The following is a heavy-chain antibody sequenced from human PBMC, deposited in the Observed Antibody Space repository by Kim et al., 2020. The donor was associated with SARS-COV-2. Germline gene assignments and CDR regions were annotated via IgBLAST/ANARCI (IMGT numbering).Heavy chain of an antibody. CDR2: ISGNGGST. Sequence: GGSLRLSCAASGFTFSSYAMSWVRQAPGKGLEWVSSISGNGGSTYYADSGKGRFTIARDNSKNTLFLQINNLRAEDKAVYYCAQGAGAPFFFDYWAQGP. CDR3: AQGAGAPFFFDY. D-gene: IGHD6-19*01. J-gene: IGHJ4*02. CDR1: GFTFSSYA. V-gene: IGHV3-23*01.